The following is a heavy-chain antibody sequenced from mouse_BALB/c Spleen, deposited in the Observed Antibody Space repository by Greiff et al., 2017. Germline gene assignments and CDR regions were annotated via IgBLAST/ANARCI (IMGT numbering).Heavy chain of an antibody. D-gene: IGHD2-1*01. V-gene: IGHV1-54*01. CDR3: AREGGNYVRAMDY. CDR2: INPGSGGT. CDR1: GYAFTNYL. J-gene: IGHJ4*01. Sequence: QVQLKESGAELVRPGTSVKVSCKASGYAFTNYLIEWVKQRPGQGLEWIGVINPGSGGTNYNEKFKGKATLTADKSSSTAYMQLSSLTSDDSAVYFCAREGGNYVRAMDYWGQGTSVTVSS.